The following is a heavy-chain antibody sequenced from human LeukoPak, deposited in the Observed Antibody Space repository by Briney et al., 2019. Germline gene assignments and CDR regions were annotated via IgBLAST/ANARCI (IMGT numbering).Heavy chain of an antibody. Sequence: SETLSLTCSVSGGSVSSYYWSWIRQPPGKGLEWIGEINHSGSTNYNPSLKSRVTISVDTSKNQFSLKLSSVTAADTAVYYCASQSRIRYFGGGLSYWGQGTLVTVSS. J-gene: IGHJ4*02. V-gene: IGHV4-34*01. D-gene: IGHD3-9*01. CDR3: ASQSRIRYFGGGLSY. CDR1: GGSVSSYY. CDR2: INHSGST.